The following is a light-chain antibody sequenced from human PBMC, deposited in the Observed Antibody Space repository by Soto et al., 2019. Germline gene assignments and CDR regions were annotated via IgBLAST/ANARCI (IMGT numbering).Light chain of an antibody. CDR3: QHYGTSPFT. J-gene: IGKJ3*01. Sequence: ELVLTQSPGTLSLSPGERATLSCRASQSIASSYFGWYQQKPGQAPRLLIYGTSSRDTGIPDRFSGSGSGTDFTLTITRLEPEDVAVYYCQHYGTSPFTFGPGTKVDIK. V-gene: IGKV3-20*01. CDR2: GTS. CDR1: QSIASSY.